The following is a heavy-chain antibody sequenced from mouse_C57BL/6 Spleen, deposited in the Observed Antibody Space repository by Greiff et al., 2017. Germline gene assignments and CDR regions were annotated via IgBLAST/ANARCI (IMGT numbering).Heavy chain of an antibody. D-gene: IGHD1-1*01. CDR2: IDPSDSYT. CDR1: GYTFTSYW. J-gene: IGHJ4*01. Sequence: QVQLQQPGAELVRPGTSVKLSCKASGYTFTSYWMHWVKQRPGQGLEWIGVIDPSDSYTNYNQKFKGKATLTVDTSSSTAYMQLSSLTSEDSAVYYFAKKITTEPGAKDYWGQGTSVTVSS. CDR3: AKKITTEPGAKDY. V-gene: IGHV1-59*01.